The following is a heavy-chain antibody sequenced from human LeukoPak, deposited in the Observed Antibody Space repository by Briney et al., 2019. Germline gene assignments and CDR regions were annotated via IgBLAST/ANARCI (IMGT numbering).Heavy chain of an antibody. V-gene: IGHV3-30*02. D-gene: IGHD2-15*01. CDR2: IRYDGSNK. CDR3: AKDLRGGGGSPWYYFDY. J-gene: IGHJ4*02. Sequence: PGGPLRLSCAASGFTFSSYGMHWVRQAPGKGLEWVAFIRYDGSNKYYADSVKGRFTISRDNSKNTLYLQMNSLRAEDTAVYYCAKDLRGGGGSPWYYFDYWGQGTLVTVSS. CDR1: GFTFSSYG.